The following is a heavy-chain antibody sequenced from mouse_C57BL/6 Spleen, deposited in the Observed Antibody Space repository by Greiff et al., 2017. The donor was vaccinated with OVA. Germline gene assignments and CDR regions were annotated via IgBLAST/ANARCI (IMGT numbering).Heavy chain of an antibody. CDR3: ARASNYGAWFAY. CDR1: GFTFSDYG. J-gene: IGHJ3*01. V-gene: IGHV5-17*01. Sequence: EVQLQESGGGLVKPGGSLKLSCAASGFTFSDYGMHWVRQAPEKGLEWVAYISSGSSTIYYADTVKGRFTISRDNAKNTLFLQMTSLRSEDTAMYYCARASNYGAWFAYWGQGTLVTVSA. D-gene: IGHD2-5*01. CDR2: ISSGSSTI.